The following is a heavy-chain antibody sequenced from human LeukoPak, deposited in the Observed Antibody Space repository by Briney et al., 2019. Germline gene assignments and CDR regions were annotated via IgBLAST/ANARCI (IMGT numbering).Heavy chain of an antibody. CDR3: ARARSMVRGVINPHNYYYYMDV. V-gene: IGHV4-34*01. CDR1: GGSFSGYY. D-gene: IGHD3-10*01. CDR2: INHSGST. J-gene: IGHJ6*03. Sequence: SETLSLTCAVYGGSFSGYYWSWIRQPPGKGLEWIGAINHSGSTNYNPSLKSRVTISLDTSKNQFSLKLSSVTAADTAVYYCARARSMVRGVINPHNYYYYMDVWGKGTTVTVSS.